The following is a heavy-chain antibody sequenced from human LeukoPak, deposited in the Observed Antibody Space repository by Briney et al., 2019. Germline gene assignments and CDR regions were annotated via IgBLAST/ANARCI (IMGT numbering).Heavy chain of an antibody. CDR2: TSGSGDTT. CDR1: GFTFSSYA. D-gene: IGHD2-2*01. Sequence: GASLRLSCAASGFTFSSYAMSWVRQAPGKGLEWVSTTSGSGDTTYYADSVKGRFTISRDNSKNTLYLQMNSLRVEDTAVYYCAKSKGSSSGAFDIWGQGTMVTVSS. J-gene: IGHJ3*02. CDR3: AKSKGSSSGAFDI. V-gene: IGHV3-23*01.